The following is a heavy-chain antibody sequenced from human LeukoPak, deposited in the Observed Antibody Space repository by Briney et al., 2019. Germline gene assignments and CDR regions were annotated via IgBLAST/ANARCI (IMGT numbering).Heavy chain of an antibody. Sequence: SETLSLTRAVSGYSISSGYYWGWIRQPPGKGLEWIGSIYHSGSTYYNPSLKSRVTISVDTSKNQFSLKLSSVTAADTAVYYCARRFWSGYYFYFDYWGQGTLVTVSS. V-gene: IGHV4-38-2*01. J-gene: IGHJ4*02. D-gene: IGHD3-3*01. CDR1: GYSISSGYY. CDR3: ARRFWSGYYFYFDY. CDR2: IYHSGST.